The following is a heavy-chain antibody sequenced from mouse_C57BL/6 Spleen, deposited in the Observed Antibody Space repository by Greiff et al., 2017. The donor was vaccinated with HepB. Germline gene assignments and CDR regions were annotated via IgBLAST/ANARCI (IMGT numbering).Heavy chain of an antibody. J-gene: IGHJ2*01. CDR2: ISYDGSN. V-gene: IGHV3-6*01. CDR3: ARDAGVYYFDY. CDR1: GYSITSGYY. Sequence: EVQLQQSGPGLVKPSQSLSLTCSVTGYSITSGYYWNWIRQFPGNKLEWMGYISYDGSNNYNPSLKNRISITRDTSKNQFFLKLNSVTTEDTATYYCARDAGVYYFDYWGQGTTLTVSS.